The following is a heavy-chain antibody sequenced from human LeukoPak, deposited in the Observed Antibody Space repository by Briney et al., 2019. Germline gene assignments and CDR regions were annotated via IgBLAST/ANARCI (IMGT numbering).Heavy chain of an antibody. Sequence: GGSLRLSCAASGFTFSSYGMHWVRQAPGKGLEWVAVISYDGSNKYYADSVKGRFTISRDNSKNTLYLQMNSLRAEDTAVYYCARGVYTAMVPFLNWFDPWGQGTLVTVSS. J-gene: IGHJ5*02. D-gene: IGHD5-18*01. CDR1: GFTFSSYG. CDR2: ISYDGSNK. CDR3: ARGVYTAMVPFLNWFDP. V-gene: IGHV3-30*03.